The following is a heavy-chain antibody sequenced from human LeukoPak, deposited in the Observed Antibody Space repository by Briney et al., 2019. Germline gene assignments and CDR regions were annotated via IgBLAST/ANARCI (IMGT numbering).Heavy chain of an antibody. J-gene: IGHJ4*02. V-gene: IGHV4-34*01. CDR1: GGSFSGYY. CDR2: INHSGST. D-gene: IGHD3-9*01. Sequence: PSETLSLTCAVYGGSFSGYYSSWIRQPPGKGLEWIGEINHSGSTNYNPSLKSRVTISVDTSKNQFSLKLSSVTAADTAVYYCAREQAALGRYFDWLPFDYWGQGTLVTVSS. CDR3: AREQAALGRYFDWLPFDY.